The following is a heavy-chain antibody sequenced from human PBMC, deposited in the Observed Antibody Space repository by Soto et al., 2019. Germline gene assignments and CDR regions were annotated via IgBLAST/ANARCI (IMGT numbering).Heavy chain of an antibody. D-gene: IGHD3-3*01. CDR2: ISGSGGST. J-gene: IGHJ6*02. CDR1: GFTFSSYA. CDR3: TTDPDYDLGSGYYSYYYYGMDV. V-gene: IGHV3-23*01. Sequence: GGSLRLSCAASGFTFSSYAMSWVRQAPGKGLEWVSAISGSGGSTYYADSVKGRFTISRDDSKNTLYLQMNSLKTEDTAVYYCTTDPDYDLGSGYYSYYYYGMDVWGQGTTVTFS.